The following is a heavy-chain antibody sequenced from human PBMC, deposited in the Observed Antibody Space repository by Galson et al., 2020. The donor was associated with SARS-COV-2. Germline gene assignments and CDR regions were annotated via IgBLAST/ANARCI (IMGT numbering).Heavy chain of an antibody. V-gene: IGHV1-2*06. CDR2: TNPNSGDT. D-gene: IGHD3-22*01. CDR1: GYTFINYY. J-gene: IGHJ4*02. CDR3: ASPGTYDTLDY. Sequence: ASVQVSCKASGYTFINYYMHWVRQAPGQGLEWMGRTNPNSGDTNYAQKFQGRVTMTRDTSISTAYMELNRLRSDDTAVYFCASPGTYDTLDYWDQGTLVTVSS.